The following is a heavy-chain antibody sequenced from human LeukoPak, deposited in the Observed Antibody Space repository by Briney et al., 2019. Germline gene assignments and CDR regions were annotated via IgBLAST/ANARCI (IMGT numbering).Heavy chain of an antibody. CDR1: GVTFDDYA. CDR2: ISWNSGSI. D-gene: IGHD3-3*01. CDR3: AKEYYDFWSGGLDY. V-gene: IGHV3-9*01. J-gene: IGHJ4*02. Sequence: GGALRLSCAASGVTFDDYAMHCGRQAPGKCLECVSGISWNSGSIGYADSVKGRFTISRDNAKNSLYLQMNSLRAEDTALYYCAKEYYDFWSGGLDYWGQGTLVTVSS.